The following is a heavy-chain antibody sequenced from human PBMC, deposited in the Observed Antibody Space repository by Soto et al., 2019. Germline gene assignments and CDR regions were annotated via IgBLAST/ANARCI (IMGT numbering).Heavy chain of an antibody. CDR3: AREGSCGGDRYSYYYYGMDV. Sequence: ASVKVSCKASGYTFTSYDINWVRQATGQGLEWMGWMNPNSGNTGYAQKFQGRVTMTRNTSTSTAYMELRSLRSDDTAVYYCAREGSCGGDRYSYYYYGMDVWGQGTTVTVSS. V-gene: IGHV1-8*01. CDR2: MNPNSGNT. CDR1: GYTFTSYD. D-gene: IGHD2-21*02. J-gene: IGHJ6*02.